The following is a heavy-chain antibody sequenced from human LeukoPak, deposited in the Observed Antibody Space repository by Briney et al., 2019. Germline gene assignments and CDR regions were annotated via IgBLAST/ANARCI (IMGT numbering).Heavy chain of an antibody. V-gene: IGHV4-39*07. D-gene: IGHD4-23*01. CDR2: ISYSGNN. J-gene: IGHJ4*02. Sequence: SEALSLTCTVSGVSIISSVSVTTTMFYWAWVRQPPGKGLEWIGDISYSGNNYYNPSLESRVTISVDKSKNQFSLKLSSVTAADTAVYYCARVRGDYGGLGNYWGQGTLVTVSS. CDR3: ARVRGDYGGLGNY. CDR1: GVSIISSVSVTTTMFY.